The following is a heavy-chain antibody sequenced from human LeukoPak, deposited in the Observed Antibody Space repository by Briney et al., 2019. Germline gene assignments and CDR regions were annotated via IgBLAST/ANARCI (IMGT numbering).Heavy chain of an antibody. CDR1: GGSISSSSYY. D-gene: IGHD2-15*01. CDR2: IYYSGST. J-gene: IGHJ4*02. Sequence: PSETLSLTCTVSGGSISSSSYYWGWIRQPPGKGLEWIGSIYYSGSTYYNPSLKSRVTISVDTSKNQFSLKLSSVTAADTAVYYCARGLGRGSCWHYWGQGTLVTVSS. CDR3: ARGLGRGSCWHY. V-gene: IGHV4-39*01.